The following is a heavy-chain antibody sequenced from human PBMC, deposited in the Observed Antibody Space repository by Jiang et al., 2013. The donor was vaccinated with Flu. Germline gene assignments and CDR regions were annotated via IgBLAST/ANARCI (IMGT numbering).Heavy chain of an antibody. Sequence: SGGGLVQPGGSLRLSCAASGFTFSNYWMGWVRQAPGKGLEWAANINQDGSGKYYVDSVKGRFTISRDNAKNSLYLQMNSLRAEDTAIYYCARAREYLRDFDYWGQGTLVAASS. CDR1: GFTFSNYW. CDR3: ARAREYLRDFDY. D-gene: IGHD3-10*01. V-gene: IGHV3-7*01. J-gene: IGHJ4*02. CDR2: INQDGSGK.